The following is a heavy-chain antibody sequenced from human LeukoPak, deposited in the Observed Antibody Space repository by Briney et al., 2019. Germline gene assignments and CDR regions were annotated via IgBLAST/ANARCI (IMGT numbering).Heavy chain of an antibody. J-gene: IGHJ3*02. Sequence: GSSVKVSCKASGGTFSSYAISWVRQAPGQGLEWMGGIIPIFGTANYAQKFQGRVTITTDESTSTGYMELSSLRSEDTAVYYCAVNYYYDSSGYRPYDAFDIWGQGTMVTVSS. D-gene: IGHD3-22*01. V-gene: IGHV1-69*05. CDR2: IIPIFGTA. CDR3: AVNYYYDSSGYRPYDAFDI. CDR1: GGTFSSYA.